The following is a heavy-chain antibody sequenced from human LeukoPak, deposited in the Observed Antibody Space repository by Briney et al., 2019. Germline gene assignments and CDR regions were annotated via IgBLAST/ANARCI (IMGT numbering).Heavy chain of an antibody. J-gene: IGHJ4*02. CDR3: TRGPVYYYDSSGYYEDY. CDR1: GFTFSGSA. D-gene: IGHD3-22*01. V-gene: IGHV3-73*01. Sequence: GGSLRLSCAASGFTFSGSAMHWVRQASGKGLEWVGRIRSKANSYATAYAASVKGRFTISRDDSKNTAYLQMNSLKTEDTAVYYCTRGPVYYYDSSGYYEDYWGQGTLVTVSS. CDR2: IRSKANSYAT.